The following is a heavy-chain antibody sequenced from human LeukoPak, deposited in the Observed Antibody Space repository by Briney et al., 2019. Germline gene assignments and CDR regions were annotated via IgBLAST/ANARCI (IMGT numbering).Heavy chain of an antibody. CDR3: AKDITYYYDSSGYYFDY. J-gene: IGHJ4*02. CDR1: GFTFSDYS. D-gene: IGHD3-22*01. CDR2: ISGSGGST. Sequence: PGGSLRLSCAASGFTFSDYSMNWVRQAPGKGLEWVSAISGSGGSTYYADSVKGRFTISRDNSKNTLYLQMNSLRAEDTAVYYCAKDITYYYDSSGYYFDYWGQGTLVTVSS. V-gene: IGHV3-23*01.